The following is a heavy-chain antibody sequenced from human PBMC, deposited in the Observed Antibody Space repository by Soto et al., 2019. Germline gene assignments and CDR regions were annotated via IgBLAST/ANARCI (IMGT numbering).Heavy chain of an antibody. CDR3: DRGDYGAFDI. V-gene: IGHV4-30-4*01. D-gene: IGHD4-17*01. CDR2: IYYSGST. J-gene: IGHJ3*02. CDR1: GGSISSGDYY. Sequence: QVQLQESGPGLVKPSQTLSLTCTVSGGSISSGDYYWSWIRQPPGKGLEWIGYIYYSGSTYYNPSLKSRVTISVDTSKNQCSLTRSSVTAAGTAVYDCDRGDYGAFDIWGQGTMVTVSS.